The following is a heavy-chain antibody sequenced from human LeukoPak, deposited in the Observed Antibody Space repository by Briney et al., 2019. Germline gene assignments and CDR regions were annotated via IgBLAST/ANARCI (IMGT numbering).Heavy chain of an antibody. CDR3: ARDRSRYYSCDY. Sequence: PGGSLRLSCAASGFTFSSHAMHWVRQAPGKGLEWVAFISYDRSIKYYADSVKGRFTISRDHSKNTLYLQMSSLRTEDTAVYYCARDRSRYYSCDYWGQGTLDSVSS. CDR1: GFTFSSHA. J-gene: IGHJ4*02. D-gene: IGHD3-22*01. V-gene: IGHV3-30-3*01. CDR2: ISYDRSIK.